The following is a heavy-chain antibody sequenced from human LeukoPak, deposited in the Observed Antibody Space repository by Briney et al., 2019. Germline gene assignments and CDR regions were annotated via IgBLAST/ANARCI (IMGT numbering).Heavy chain of an antibody. V-gene: IGHV3-64D*06. Sequence: SGGSLRLSCSASGFIFSNYAMHWVRQAPGKELEYISAISSNGGSTYYADSVKGRFTISRDNSKNTLYLQMSSLRAEDTAVYYCVKGKGIAVTSLDYWGQGTLVTVSS. CDR2: ISSNGGST. J-gene: IGHJ4*02. D-gene: IGHD6-19*01. CDR1: GFIFSNYA. CDR3: VKGKGIAVTSLDY.